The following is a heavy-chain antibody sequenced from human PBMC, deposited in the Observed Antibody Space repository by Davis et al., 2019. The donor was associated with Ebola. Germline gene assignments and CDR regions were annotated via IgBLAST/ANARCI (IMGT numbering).Heavy chain of an antibody. CDR1: GGSIISSSSC. Sequence: GSLRLSCTVSGGSIISSSSCWGWLRQPPRKGLEWIGSIYYSGITYYNPSLKSRVTISVDTSKNQFSLKLRSVTAADTAVYYCARQGWSGYSLRHWLDPWGRGTLVTVSS. D-gene: IGHD3-3*01. CDR2: IYYSGIT. J-gene: IGHJ5*02. V-gene: IGHV4-39*01. CDR3: ARQGWSGYSLRHWLDP.